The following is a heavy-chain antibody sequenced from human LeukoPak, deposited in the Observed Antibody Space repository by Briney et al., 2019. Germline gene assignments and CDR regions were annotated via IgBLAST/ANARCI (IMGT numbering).Heavy chain of an antibody. V-gene: IGHV4-34*01. CDR2: INHSGST. J-gene: IGHJ4*02. D-gene: IGHD3-9*01. CDR1: GGSFSGCY. Sequence: SETLSLTCAVYGGSFSGCYWSWIRQPPGKGLEWIGEINHSGSTNYNPSLKSRVTISVDTSKNQFSLKLSSVTAADTAVYYCARGPLELRYFDWGKYYFDYWGQGTLVTVSS. CDR3: ARGPLELRYFDWGKYYFDY.